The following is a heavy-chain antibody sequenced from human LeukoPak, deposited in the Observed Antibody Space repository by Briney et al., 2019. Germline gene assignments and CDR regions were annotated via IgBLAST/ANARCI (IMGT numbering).Heavy chain of an antibody. Sequence: GGSLRLSCAASGFTVSTNYMSWVRQAPGKGLEWVSTIYAGGSTYYADSVKGRFTISRDSSKNTLYFQMNSLRAEDTAVYYCATTIPYGSGRRRAGKYHFDYWGEEPLVTV. D-gene: IGHD3-10*01. CDR1: GFTVSTNY. CDR3: ATTIPYGSGRRRAGKYHFDY. V-gene: IGHV3-53*01. CDR2: IYAGGST. J-gene: IGHJ4*02.